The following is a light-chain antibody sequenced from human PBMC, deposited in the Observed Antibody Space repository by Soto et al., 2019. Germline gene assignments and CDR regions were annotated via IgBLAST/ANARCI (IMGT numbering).Light chain of an antibody. CDR3: CSYAGSYPYV. CDR1: SSDVGGYNY. J-gene: IGLJ1*01. Sequence: QSVLTQPRSVSATPGQSVTISCTGTSSDVGGYNYVSWYQQHPGKAPKLMIYDVSKRPSGVPDRFSGSKSGNTASLTISGLQAEDEADYSCCSYAGSYPYVFGTGTKVTAL. CDR2: DVS. V-gene: IGLV2-11*01.